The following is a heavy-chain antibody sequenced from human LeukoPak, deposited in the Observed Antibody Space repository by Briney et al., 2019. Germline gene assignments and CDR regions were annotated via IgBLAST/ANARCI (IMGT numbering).Heavy chain of an antibody. CDR1: GGSISSYY. J-gene: IGHJ3*02. D-gene: IGHD3-22*01. V-gene: IGHV4-59*08. CDR3: ARLGYYDSSGYYEDTFAFDI. Sequence: SETLSLTCTVSGGSISSYYWSWIRQPPGKGLEWIGYIYYSGSTNYNPSLKSRVTISVDTSKNQFSLKLSSVTAADTAVYYCARLGYYDSSGYYEDTFAFDIWGQGTMVTVSS. CDR2: IYYSGST.